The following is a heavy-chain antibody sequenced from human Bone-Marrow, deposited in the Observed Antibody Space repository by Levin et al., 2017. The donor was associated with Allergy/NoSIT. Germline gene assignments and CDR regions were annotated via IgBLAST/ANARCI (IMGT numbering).Heavy chain of an antibody. CDR2: IDPSDSYV. V-gene: IGHV5-10-1*01. D-gene: IGHD6-13*01. CDR1: GYTFTKYW. CDR3: TSRSPGIAAADADY. J-gene: IGHJ4*02. Sequence: KAGESLKISCKASGYTFTKYWITWVRQMPGKGLEWMGRIDPSDSYVKYSPSFQGHVTFSVDKSISTAYLHWSSLKASDTAKYYCTSRSPGIAAADADYWGQGTLISVSS.